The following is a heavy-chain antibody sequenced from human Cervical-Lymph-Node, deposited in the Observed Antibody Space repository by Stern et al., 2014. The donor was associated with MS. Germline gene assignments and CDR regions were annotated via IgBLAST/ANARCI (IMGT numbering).Heavy chain of an antibody. Sequence: QMQLVQSGAAVKKPGSSVKVSCKDSGGIFSSYAISWVRQAPGQGLERMGGIIPIFGSANYAQKFQGRVTITADESTSTAYMELSSLRSEDTAVYYCARERQTESSIAARHWFDPWGQGTLVTVSS. CDR3: ARERQTESSIAARHWFDP. D-gene: IGHD6-6*01. CDR1: GGIFSSYA. V-gene: IGHV1-69*01. J-gene: IGHJ5*02. CDR2: IIPIFGSA.